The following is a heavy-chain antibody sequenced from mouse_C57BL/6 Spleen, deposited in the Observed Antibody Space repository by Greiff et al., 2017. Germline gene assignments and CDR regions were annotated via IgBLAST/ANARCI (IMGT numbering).Heavy chain of an antibody. CDR1: GYTFTSYT. CDR3: SRSGGKGDARDY. V-gene: IGHV1-4*01. D-gene: IGHD1-1*02. Sequence: QVQLKQSGAELARPGASVKMSCKASGYTFTSYTMHWVKQRPGQGLEWIGYINPRSGYTKSNQKLQDKATLTADQSSSTSYMQLRSLTSEDSAVYFCSRSGGKGDARDYWGQGTSVTVSS. CDR2: INPRSGYT. J-gene: IGHJ4*01.